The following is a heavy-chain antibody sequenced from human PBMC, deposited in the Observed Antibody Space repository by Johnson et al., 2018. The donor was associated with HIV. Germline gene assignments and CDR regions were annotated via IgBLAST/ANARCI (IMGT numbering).Heavy chain of an antibody. J-gene: IGHJ3*01. CDR3: ARAKDAAYPYDAFDV. D-gene: IGHD2-15*01. Sequence: VQLVESGGGKVQPGRSLRLSCAASGYTFDDYAMHWVRQAPGKGLEWVSGFSWNSGSIGYADSVKGRFTISRDNAKNSLYLQMNSLRAEDTALYYCARAKDAAYPYDAFDVWGHGTMVIVSA. CDR1: GYTFDDYA. CDR2: FSWNSGSI. V-gene: IGHV3-9*01.